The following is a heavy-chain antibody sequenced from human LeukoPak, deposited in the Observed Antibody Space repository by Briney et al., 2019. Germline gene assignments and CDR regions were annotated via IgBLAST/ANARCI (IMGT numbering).Heavy chain of an antibody. CDR3: ARLVGAATDPFDY. V-gene: IGHV4-39*01. Sequence: SETLSLTCTVSGGSISSRSYYWGWIRQPPGKELEWIASIYYSGSTYYNPSLKSRVTISIDTSKNQFSLKVSSVTAADTAVYYCARLVGAATDPFDYWGQGTLVTVSS. CDR1: GGSISSRSYY. D-gene: IGHD1-26*01. CDR2: IYYSGST. J-gene: IGHJ4*02.